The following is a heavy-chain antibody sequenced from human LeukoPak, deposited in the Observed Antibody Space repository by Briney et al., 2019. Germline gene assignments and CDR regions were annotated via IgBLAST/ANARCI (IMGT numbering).Heavy chain of an antibody. D-gene: IGHD2-15*01. Sequence: SVKVSCKASGGTFSSYAISWVRQAPGQGLEWMGGIIPIFGTANYAQKFQGRVTITADESTSTAYMELSSLRSEDTAVYYCARDGYCGGGSCHPFDYWGQGTLVTVSS. CDR3: ARDGYCGGGSCHPFDY. J-gene: IGHJ4*02. CDR2: IIPIFGTA. V-gene: IGHV1-69*13. CDR1: GGTFSSYA.